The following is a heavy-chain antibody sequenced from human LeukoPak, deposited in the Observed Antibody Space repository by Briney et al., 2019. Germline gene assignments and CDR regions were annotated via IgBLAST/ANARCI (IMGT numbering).Heavy chain of an antibody. V-gene: IGHV3-53*01. Sequence: GGSLRLSCAASGFTVSSNYMSWVRQAPGKGLEWVSVIYSGGSTYYADSVKGRFTIARDNAKDTVYLQMNGLRAEDTAMYYCARDAGYCGSTGCIRWHDYWGQGTLVTVSS. CDR3: ARDAGYCGSTGCIRWHDY. J-gene: IGHJ4*02. CDR1: GFTVSSNY. D-gene: IGHD2-2*01. CDR2: IYSGGST.